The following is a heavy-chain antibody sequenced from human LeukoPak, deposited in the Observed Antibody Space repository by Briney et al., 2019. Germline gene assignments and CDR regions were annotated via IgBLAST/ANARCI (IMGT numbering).Heavy chain of an antibody. CDR1: GYTFTGYY. D-gene: IGHD2-15*01. J-gene: IGHJ5*02. V-gene: IGHV1-2*02. CDR2: INPNSGGT. Sequence: GASVKVSRKASGYTFTGYYMHWVRQAPGQGLEWMGWINPNSGGTNYAQKFQGRVTMTRDTSISTAYMELSRLRSDDTAVYYCARDCSGGSCYSSEGWFDPWGQGTLVTVSS. CDR3: ARDCSGGSCYSSEGWFDP.